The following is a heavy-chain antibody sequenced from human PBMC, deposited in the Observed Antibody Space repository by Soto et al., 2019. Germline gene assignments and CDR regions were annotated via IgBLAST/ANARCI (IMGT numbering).Heavy chain of an antibody. V-gene: IGHV3-33*01. CDR1: GLTINTYS. Sequence: PGGSMRLSSEASGLTINTYSMHWVRQPPAKGLEWLAAIWYDGTQKYYADSVKGRFIISRDNSKKTLYLEMNSLRAEDTAVYYCARAGGTTVTGLWHFDSWGQGTLVTVSS. CDR3: ARAGGTTVTGLWHFDS. J-gene: IGHJ4*02. CDR2: IWYDGTQK. D-gene: IGHD4-17*01.